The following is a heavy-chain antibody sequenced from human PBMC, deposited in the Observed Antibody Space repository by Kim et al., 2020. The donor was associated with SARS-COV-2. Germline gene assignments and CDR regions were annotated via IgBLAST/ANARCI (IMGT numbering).Heavy chain of an antibody. Sequence: SNPALKSGVAISVDTCKNQFSLKLSSVTAADTAVYYCASQGYSGYLNLDYWGQGTLVTVSS. J-gene: IGHJ4*02. CDR3: ASQGYSGYLNLDY. D-gene: IGHD5-12*01. V-gene: IGHV4-39*01.